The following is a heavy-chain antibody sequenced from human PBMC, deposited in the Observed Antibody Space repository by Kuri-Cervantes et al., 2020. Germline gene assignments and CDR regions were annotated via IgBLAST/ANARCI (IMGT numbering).Heavy chain of an antibody. CDR2: INWNGGST. V-gene: IGHV3-20*04. CDR3: AKAGHYGDNNAFDI. CDR1: GFTFDDYG. J-gene: IGHJ3*02. Sequence: GGSLRLSCAASGFTFDDYGMSWVRQAPGKGLEWVSGINWNGGSTGYADSVKGRFTISRDNAKNSLYLQMNSLRAEDTALYYCAKAGHYGDNNAFDIWGQGTMVTVSS. D-gene: IGHD4-17*01.